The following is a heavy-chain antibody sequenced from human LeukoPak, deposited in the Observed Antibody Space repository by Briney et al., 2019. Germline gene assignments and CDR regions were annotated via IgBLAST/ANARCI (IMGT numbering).Heavy chain of an antibody. CDR1: GFTFSSYA. V-gene: IGHV3-23*01. J-gene: IGHJ4*02. Sequence: GGSLRLSCAASGFTFSSYAMSWVRQAPGKGLEWVSAISGSGGSTYCADSVKGRFTISRDNSKNTLYLQMNSLRAEDTAVYYCAKLHGSFGLRFLEWLLYLDYWGQGTLVTVSS. CDR3: AKLHGSFGLRFLEWLLYLDY. CDR2: ISGSGGST. D-gene: IGHD3-3*01.